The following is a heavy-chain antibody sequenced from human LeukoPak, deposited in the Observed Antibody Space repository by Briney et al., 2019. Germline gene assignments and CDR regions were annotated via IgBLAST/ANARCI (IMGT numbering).Heavy chain of an antibody. J-gene: IGHJ4*02. CDR2: INPNSGGT. D-gene: IGHD2-21*02. Sequence: ASVKVSCKASGYTFTGYYMHWVRQAPGQGLEWMGWINPNSGGTNYAQKFQGRVTMTRDTSISTAYMELSSLRSDDTAVYYCARGYCSGDCFTLFDYWGQGTLVTVCS. CDR3: ARGYCSGDCFTLFDY. CDR1: GYTFTGYY. V-gene: IGHV1-2*02.